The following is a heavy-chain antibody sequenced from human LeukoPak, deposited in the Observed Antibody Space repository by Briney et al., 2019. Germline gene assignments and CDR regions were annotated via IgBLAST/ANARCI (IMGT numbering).Heavy chain of an antibody. V-gene: IGHV3-7*01. CDR2: IKQDGSEK. Sequence: GGSLRLSCAASGFTFSSYWMSWVRQAPGKGLEWVANIKQDGSEKYYVDSVKGRFTISRDNAKKSLYLQMNSLRAEDTAVYYCARGGQSSIAARPLNYWGQGTLVTVSS. J-gene: IGHJ4*02. D-gene: IGHD6-6*01. CDR3: ARGGQSSIAARPLNY. CDR1: GFTFSSYW.